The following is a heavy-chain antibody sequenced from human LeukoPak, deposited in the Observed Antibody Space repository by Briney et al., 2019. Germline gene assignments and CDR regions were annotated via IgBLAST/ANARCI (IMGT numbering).Heavy chain of an antibody. CDR2: IYPCYSDT. CDR3: ARHGHAYGDLGPGYYYYYMDV. J-gene: IGHJ6*03. D-gene: IGHD4-17*01. Sequence: GESLKISCKGSGYSFTSYWIGWVRQMPGKGLEWMGIIYPCYSDTRYSPSFQGQVTSAADKSIRTAYPEWSSLKASDTAMYYCARHGHAYGDLGPGYYYYYMDVWGKGTTVTVSS. CDR1: GYSFTSYW. V-gene: IGHV5-51*01.